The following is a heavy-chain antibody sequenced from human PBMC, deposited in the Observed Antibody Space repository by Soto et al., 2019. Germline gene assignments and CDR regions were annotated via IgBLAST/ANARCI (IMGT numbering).Heavy chain of an antibody. CDR1: GFTFSSYW. CDR2: INSDGSVI. V-gene: IGHV3-74*01. Sequence: EVHLVESGGGLVQPGGSLRLSCAASGFTFSSYWMHWVRQAPGTGLVWVSRINSDGSVISYADSVKGRFTISRDNTKNTVFLQMNSLRAEDTAVYYCSTVTTWGPGTMVTVSS. D-gene: IGHD4-17*01. J-gene: IGHJ4*02. CDR3: STVTT.